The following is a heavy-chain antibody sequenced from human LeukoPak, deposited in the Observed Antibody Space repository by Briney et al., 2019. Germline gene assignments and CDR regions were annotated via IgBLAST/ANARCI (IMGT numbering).Heavy chain of an antibody. CDR3: TKGTIFDL. D-gene: IGHD3-3*01. Sequence: TGGSLRLSCAASGFTFSNYAMSWVRQAPGKGLEWVSVISGSVAYTYYTDSVKGRFTISIDNSKNTVYLQMNSLRAEDTAVYFCTKGTIFDLWGQGTMVTVSS. V-gene: IGHV3-23*01. CDR1: GFTFSNYA. J-gene: IGHJ3*01. CDR2: ISGSVAYT.